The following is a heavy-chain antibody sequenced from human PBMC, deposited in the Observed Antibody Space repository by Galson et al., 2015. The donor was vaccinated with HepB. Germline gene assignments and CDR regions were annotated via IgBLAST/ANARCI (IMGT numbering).Heavy chain of an antibody. Sequence: SLRLSCAASRFTFSNYAMTWVRQAPGKGLEWVSSVSGSGGATNYADSVKGRFTVSRDNSKNTLYLQMNSLRAEDTAVYYCAKGGGWINDAFDMWGQGTMVTVSS. CDR1: RFTFSNYA. J-gene: IGHJ3*02. CDR3: AKGGGWINDAFDM. D-gene: IGHD5-12*01. CDR2: VSGSGGAT. V-gene: IGHV3-23*01.